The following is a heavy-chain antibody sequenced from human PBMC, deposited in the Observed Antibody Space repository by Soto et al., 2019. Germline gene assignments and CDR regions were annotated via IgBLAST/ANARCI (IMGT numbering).Heavy chain of an antibody. CDR2: IIPIFGTA. CDR1: GGTFSSYA. J-gene: IGHJ6*02. Sequence: QVQLVQSGAEVKKPGSSVKVSCKASGGTFSSYAISWVRQAPGQGLEWMGGIIPIFGTANYAQKFQGRVTITADESTGKAYMELSSLKCDETAVYYCARHPLGDYEYFYCCMDVWGQGTTVTVSS. V-gene: IGHV1-69*12. D-gene: IGHD4-17*01. CDR3: ARHPLGDYEYFYCCMDV.